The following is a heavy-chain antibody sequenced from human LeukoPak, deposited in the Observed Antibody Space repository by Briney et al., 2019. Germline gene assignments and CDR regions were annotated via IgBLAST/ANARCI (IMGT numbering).Heavy chain of an antibody. J-gene: IGHJ5*02. CDR2: IRSKANSYAT. CDR3: TRRPVDSISAGWFDP. Sequence: GGSLKLSCAASGFTFSGSAMHWVRQASGKGLEWVGRIRSKANSYATAYAASVKGRFTISRDDSKNTAYLQMNSLKTEDTAVYYCTRRPVDSISAGWFDPWGQGTLVTVSS. D-gene: IGHD3-3*01. V-gene: IGHV3-73*01. CDR1: GFTFSGSA.